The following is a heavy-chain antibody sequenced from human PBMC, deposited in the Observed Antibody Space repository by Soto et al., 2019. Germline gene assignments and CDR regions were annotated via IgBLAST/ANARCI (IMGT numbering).Heavy chain of an antibody. V-gene: IGHV3-48*01. CDR3: ATYESNGYYYPPGVDP. CDR1: GFSFSTYT. J-gene: IGHJ5*02. D-gene: IGHD3-22*01. Sequence: GGSLRLSCAASGFSFSTYTMNRVRQPPGKGLEWVSYVSTSSTTIYYTDSVKGRFTISRDNSKNTLYLQMNSLRAEDTAVYYCATYESNGYYYPPGVDPWGQGTLVTVSS. CDR2: VSTSSTTI.